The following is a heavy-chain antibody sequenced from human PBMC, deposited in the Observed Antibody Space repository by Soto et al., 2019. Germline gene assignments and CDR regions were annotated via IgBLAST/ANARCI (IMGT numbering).Heavy chain of an antibody. V-gene: IGHV1-69*04. D-gene: IGHD1-1*01. Sequence: SVKVSCKASGGTFSSYTISWVRQAPGQGLEWMGRIIPILGIANYAQRFQGRVTITADKSTSTAYMELSSLRSEDTAVYYCAREDNHPPFDYWGQGTLVTVSS. CDR2: IIPILGIA. CDR1: GGTFSSYT. J-gene: IGHJ4*02. CDR3: AREDNHPPFDY.